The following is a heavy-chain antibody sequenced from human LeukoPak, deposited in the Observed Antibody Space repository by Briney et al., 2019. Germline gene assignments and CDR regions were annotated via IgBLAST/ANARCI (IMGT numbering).Heavy chain of an antibody. CDR2: INAGNGNT. V-gene: IGHV1-3*03. J-gene: IGHJ4*02. D-gene: IGHD2/OR15-2a*01. CDR3: ARDTFGPENYFDY. CDR1: GYTFTSYA. Sequence: ASVKVSCKASGYTFTSYAMHWVRQAPGQRLEWMGWINAGNGNTKYSQEFQGRVTITRDTSASTAYMELSSLRSADMAVYYCARDTFGPENYFDYWGQGTLVTVSS.